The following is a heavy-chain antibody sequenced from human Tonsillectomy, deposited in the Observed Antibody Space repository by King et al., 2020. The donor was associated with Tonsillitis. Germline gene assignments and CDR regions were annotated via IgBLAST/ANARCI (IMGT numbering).Heavy chain of an antibody. CDR3: ARVPGYDYLTGYAYYFDY. J-gene: IGHJ4*02. D-gene: IGHD3-9*01. CDR2: IYHSGCT. CDR1: GYSITSGSY. Sequence: MQLQESGPGLVKPSETLSLTCAVSGYSITSGSYWGWIRQPPGKGLEWIGNIYHSGCTYYNPSLKSRVTISVDTSNNQFSLKLSSVTAADTAVYYCARVPGYDYLTGYAYYFDYWGQGTLVTVSS. V-gene: IGHV4-38-2*01.